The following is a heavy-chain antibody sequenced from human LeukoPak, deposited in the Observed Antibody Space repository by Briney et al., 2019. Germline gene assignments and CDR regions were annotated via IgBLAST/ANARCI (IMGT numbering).Heavy chain of an antibody. J-gene: IGHJ4*02. V-gene: IGHV3-9*01. D-gene: IGHD6-13*01. CDR1: GFTFDDYA. CDR2: ISWNSGSI. Sequence: PGRSLRLSCAASGFTFDDYAMHWVRQAPGKGLEWVSGISWNSGSIGYADSVKGRFTISRDNAKNSLYLQMNSLRAEDTALYYCAKEHRSWYSFDYWGQGTLVTVSS. CDR3: AKEHRSWYSFDY.